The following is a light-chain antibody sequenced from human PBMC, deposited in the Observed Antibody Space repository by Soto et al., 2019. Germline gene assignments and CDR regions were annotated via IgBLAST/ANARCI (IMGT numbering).Light chain of an antibody. Sequence: DIQMNQSPSTLSASVGDRVTITCRASQSISSWLAWYQQKPGKAPKLLIYDASSLESGDPSRFSGSGSGTEFTLTISSLQPDDFAPYYCQQYNSYSPTFGGGTKVEIK. J-gene: IGKJ4*01. CDR2: DAS. V-gene: IGKV1-5*01. CDR1: QSISSW. CDR3: QQYNSYSPT.